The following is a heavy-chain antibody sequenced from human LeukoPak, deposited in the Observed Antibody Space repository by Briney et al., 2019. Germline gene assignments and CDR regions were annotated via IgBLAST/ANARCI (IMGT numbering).Heavy chain of an antibody. V-gene: IGHV4-31*03. J-gene: IGHJ4*02. Sequence: PSETLSLTCTVSGGSISSGGYYWSWIRQHPGKGLEWIGYIYHSGSTYYNPSLKSRVTISVDTSKNQFSLKLSSVTAADTAVYYCARSGIYSSGWYGCRRCTLFDYWGQGTLVTVSS. CDR2: IYHSGST. D-gene: IGHD6-19*01. CDR1: GGSISSGGYY. CDR3: ARSGIYSSGWYGCRRCTLFDY.